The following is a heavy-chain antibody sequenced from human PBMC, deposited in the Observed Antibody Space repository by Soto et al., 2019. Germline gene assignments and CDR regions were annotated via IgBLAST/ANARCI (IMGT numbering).Heavy chain of an antibody. J-gene: IGHJ6*02. D-gene: IGHD2-15*01. V-gene: IGHV3-48*01. Sequence: EVQLVESGGGLVQRGGSLRLSCAASGLTFSSYSMNWVRQAPGKGLEWVSYISSSSSTIYYADSVKGRFTISRDNAKNSLYLQMNRLRAEDTVVYYCAFGEDSRYYYYGMDVWGQGTTVTVSS. CDR1: GLTFSSYS. CDR2: ISSSSSTI. CDR3: AFGEDSRYYYYGMDV.